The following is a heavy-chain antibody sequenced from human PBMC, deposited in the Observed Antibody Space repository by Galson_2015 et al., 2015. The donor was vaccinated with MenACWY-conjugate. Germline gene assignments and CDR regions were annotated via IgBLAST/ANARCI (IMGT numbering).Heavy chain of an antibody. CDR2: IYSGGST. D-gene: IGHD5-18*01. V-gene: IGHV3-53*01. CDR1: GFTVSSNY. J-gene: IGHJ4*02. CDR3: ARGVDTATFDY. Sequence: SLRLSCAASGFTVSSNYMSWVRQAPGKGLEWVSVIYSGGSTYYADSVKGRFTISRDNSKNTLYLQMNSLRAEDTVVYYCARGVDTATFDYWGQGTLVTVSS.